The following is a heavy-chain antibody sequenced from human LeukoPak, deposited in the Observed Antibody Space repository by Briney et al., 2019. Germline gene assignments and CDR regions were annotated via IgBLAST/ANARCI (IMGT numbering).Heavy chain of an antibody. V-gene: IGHV3-23*01. Sequence: PGGSLRLSCAASGFTFGDFSLSWVRQAPGKGLEWVSAIDSRGVGTYYADSVKGRFTISRDDSKSTVYLQMNSLRAEDTATYFCARDNFVREVLIAYFDYWGRGTLVTVSS. CDR1: GFTFGDFS. D-gene: IGHD2/OR15-2a*01. J-gene: IGHJ4*02. CDR3: ARDNFVREVLIAYFDY. CDR2: IDSRGVGT.